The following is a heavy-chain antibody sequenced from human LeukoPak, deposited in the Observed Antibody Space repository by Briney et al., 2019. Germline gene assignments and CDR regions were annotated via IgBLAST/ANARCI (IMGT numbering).Heavy chain of an antibody. CDR3: ARDNVWGSPFDY. V-gene: IGHV3-23*01. Sequence: GGSLRLSCAASGFTFSSYAMSWVRQAPGRGLEWVSDISRNADRTQYADSVKGRFTISRDNSKNTLFLQMNSLRVDDTAVYYCARDNVWGSPFDYWGQGTLVTVSS. CDR2: ISRNADRT. D-gene: IGHD3-16*01. J-gene: IGHJ4*02. CDR1: GFTFSSYA.